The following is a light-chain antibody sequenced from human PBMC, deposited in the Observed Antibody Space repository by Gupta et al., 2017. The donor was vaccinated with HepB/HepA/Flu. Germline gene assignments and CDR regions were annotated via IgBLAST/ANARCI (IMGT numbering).Light chain of an antibody. V-gene: IGKV3-15*01. CDR2: GAS. Sequence: THSPATLSVSPGERATLSCRASQSVSSNLAWYQQKPGQAPRLLIYGASTRATGIPARFSGSGSGTEFTLTISSLQSEDFAVYYCQQYNNWPPWTFGQGTKVEIK. J-gene: IGKJ1*01. CDR3: QQYNNWPPWT. CDR1: QSVSSN.